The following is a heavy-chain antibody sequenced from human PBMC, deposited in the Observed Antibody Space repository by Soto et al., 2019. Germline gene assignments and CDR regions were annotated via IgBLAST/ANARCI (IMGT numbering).Heavy chain of an antibody. J-gene: IGHJ4*02. CDR2: ISYDGSNK. CDR3: AKDNYGSGSQPNGYDS. D-gene: IGHD3-10*01. CDR1: GFTFSSYG. Sequence: QGQLVESGVGVVQPGRSLRLSCAASGFTFSSYGMHWVRQAPGKGLEWVAVISYDGSNKYYADFVKGRFTISRDNSKNTLYLQMDSLRAEDTAVYYCAKDNYGSGSQPNGYDSWGQGPLVTVSS. V-gene: IGHV3-30*18.